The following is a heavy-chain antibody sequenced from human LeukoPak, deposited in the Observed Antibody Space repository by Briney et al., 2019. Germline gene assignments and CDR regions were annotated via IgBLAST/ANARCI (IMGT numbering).Heavy chain of an antibody. D-gene: IGHD4-17*01. J-gene: IGHJ4*02. CDR2: IKQDGSEK. Sequence: GGSLRLSCAASGFTFSSYGMHWVRQAPGKGLEWVANIKQDGSEKYYVDSVKGRFTISRDNAKNSLYLQMNSLRAEDTAVYYCARGRYGQTPNWGQGTLVTVSS. V-gene: IGHV3-7*01. CDR1: GFTFSSYG. CDR3: ARGRYGQTPN.